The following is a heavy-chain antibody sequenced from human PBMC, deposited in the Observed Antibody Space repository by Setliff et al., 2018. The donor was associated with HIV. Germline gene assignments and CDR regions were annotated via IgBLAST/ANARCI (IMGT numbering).Heavy chain of an antibody. J-gene: IGHJ5*02. CDR2: INHSGST. CDR3: ARDRMATVLIRNWIDP. V-gene: IGHV4-39*07. CDR1: GGSVRRSSYY. D-gene: IGHD4-4*01. Sequence: SETLSLTCTVSGGSVRRSSYYWTWIRQPPGKGLEWIGEINHSGSTNYNPSLKSRVTISIDTSKNQFSLKLSSVTAADTAMYYCARDRMATVLIRNWIDPWGQGSLVTVSS.